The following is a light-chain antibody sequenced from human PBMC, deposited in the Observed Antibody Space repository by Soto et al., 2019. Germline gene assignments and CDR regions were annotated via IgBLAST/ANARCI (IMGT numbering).Light chain of an antibody. V-gene: IGKV1-9*01. CDR1: QGISSY. CDR3: LQVNSYPLT. J-gene: IGKJ4*01. Sequence: DIQLTQSPSFLSASVGDRVTITCRANQGISSYLAWYQQKPGRAPKLLIYAASTLQSGVPSRFSGSGSGTEFTLTISSLQPEDFATYYCLQVNSYPLTFGGGTKVQSK. CDR2: AAS.